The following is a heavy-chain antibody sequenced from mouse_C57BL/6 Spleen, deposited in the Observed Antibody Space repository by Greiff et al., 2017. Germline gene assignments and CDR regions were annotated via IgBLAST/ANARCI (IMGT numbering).Heavy chain of an antibody. D-gene: IGHD2-3*01. CDR1: GYSITSGYY. CDR3: AIYDGYSFYAMDY. J-gene: IGHJ4*01. Sequence: ESGPGLVKPSQSLSLTCSVTGYSITSGYYRNWIRQFPGNKLEWMGDIRSDGSNNYNPSLKNRMSITRDTSTNQFFLKLNSVTTEDTATYYCAIYDGYSFYAMDYWGQGTSVTVSS. CDR2: IRSDGSN. V-gene: IGHV3-6*01.